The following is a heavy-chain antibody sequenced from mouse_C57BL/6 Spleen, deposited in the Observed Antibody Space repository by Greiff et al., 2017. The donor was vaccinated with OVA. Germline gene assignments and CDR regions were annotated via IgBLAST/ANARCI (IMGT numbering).Heavy chain of an antibody. J-gene: IGHJ4*01. Sequence: EVQLQQSGPGLVKPSQSLSLSCSVTGYSITSGYYWYLIRQSPGNLLECMGYIRYDGSNNYNPSLKNRISITRDTSKNQFVLKLNSVTTEDTATYYSARDGYSAMDYWGQGTSVTVSS. CDR1: GYSITSGYY. V-gene: IGHV3-6*01. CDR2: IRYDGSN. CDR3: ARDGYSAMDY.